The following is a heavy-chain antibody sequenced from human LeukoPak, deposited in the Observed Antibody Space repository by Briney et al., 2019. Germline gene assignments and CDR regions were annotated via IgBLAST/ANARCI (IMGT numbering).Heavy chain of an antibody. V-gene: IGHV6-1*01. CDR1: GDSVSSNSAA. CDR3: ARQSSSNYYYTGMDV. CDR2: TYYRSKWLN. J-gene: IGHJ6*02. Sequence: SQTLSLTCAISGDSVSSNSAAWNWIRPSPSRGLEWLGRTYYRSKWLNDYAVSVKSRVTISPDTSKNQFSLQLNSVTPDDTAVYYCARQSSSNYYYTGMDVWGHGTTVTVSS. D-gene: IGHD1-26*01.